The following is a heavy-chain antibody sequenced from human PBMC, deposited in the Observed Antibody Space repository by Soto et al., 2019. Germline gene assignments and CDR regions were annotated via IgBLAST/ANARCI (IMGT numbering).Heavy chain of an antibody. CDR3: ARSRFDILTGYYHFDY. CDR1: GFSLSTSGVG. CDR2: IYWDDDK. J-gene: IGHJ4*02. V-gene: IGHV2-5*02. D-gene: IGHD3-9*01. Sequence: QITLKESGPTLVKPTQTLTLTCTFSGFSLSTSGVGVGWIRQPPGKALEWLALIYWDDDKRYSPSLKSRLTITKDTSKNRVVLTMTNMDPVDTATYYCARSRFDILTGYYHFDYWGQGTLVTVSS.